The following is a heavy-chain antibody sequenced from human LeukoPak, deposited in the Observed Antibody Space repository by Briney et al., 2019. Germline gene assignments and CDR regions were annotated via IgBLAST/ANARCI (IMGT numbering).Heavy chain of an antibody. CDR2: ISSSNSYI. CDR3: ARDPPTYYDFWSGYSC. D-gene: IGHD3-3*01. J-gene: IGHJ4*02. CDR1: GFTFSSYS. Sequence: GGSLRLSCAASGFTFSSYSMNWVRQAPGRGLEWVSSISSSNSYIYYADSVKGRFTISRDNAKNSLYLQMNSLRAEDTAVYYCARDPPTYYDFWSGYSCWGQGTLVPVSS. V-gene: IGHV3-21*01.